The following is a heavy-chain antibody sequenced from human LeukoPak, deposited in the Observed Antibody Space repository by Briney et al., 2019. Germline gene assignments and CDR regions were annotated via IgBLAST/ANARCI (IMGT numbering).Heavy chain of an antibody. CDR2: LIGSSGAT. CDR1: GFTFSNYA. CDR3: AKGAYDYIEIAYFDY. V-gene: IGHV3-23*01. J-gene: IGHJ4*02. Sequence: GGSLRLSCAASGFTFSNYAMNWVRQAPGKGLEWVAVLIGSSGATDYADSVKGRFTISRDNSKDTLFLQMNSLRAEDTAIYYCAKGAYDYIEIAYFDYWGQGALVTVSS. D-gene: IGHD5-12*01.